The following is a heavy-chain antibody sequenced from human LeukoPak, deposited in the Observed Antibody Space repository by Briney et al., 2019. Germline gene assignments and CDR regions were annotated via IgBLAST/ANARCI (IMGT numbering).Heavy chain of an antibody. Sequence: SETLSLTCTASGGSISSSSYYWGWIRQPPGKGLEWIGSIYYSGSTYYNPSLKSRVTISVDTSKNQFSLKLSSVTAGDTAVYYCARVGYDSSGYYRLDYWGQGTLVTVSS. CDR1: GGSISSSSYY. V-gene: IGHV4-39*07. CDR3: ARVGYDSSGYYRLDY. CDR2: IYYSGST. J-gene: IGHJ4*02. D-gene: IGHD3-22*01.